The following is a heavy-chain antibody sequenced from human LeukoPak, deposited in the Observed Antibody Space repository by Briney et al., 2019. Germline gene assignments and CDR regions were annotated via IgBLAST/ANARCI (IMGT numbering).Heavy chain of an antibody. CDR2: IKQDGSEK. CDR1: GFTFSTYW. D-gene: IGHD6-13*01. J-gene: IGHJ6*02. Sequence: GGSLRLSCAASGFTFSTYWMSWVRQAPGKGLEWVANIKQDGSEKYYVDSVKGRFTISRDNSKNTLYLQMNSLRAEDTAVYYCAKDGVLISSSWYAVSGYYGMDVWGQGTTVTVSS. V-gene: IGHV3-7*03. CDR3: AKDGVLISSSWYAVSGYYGMDV.